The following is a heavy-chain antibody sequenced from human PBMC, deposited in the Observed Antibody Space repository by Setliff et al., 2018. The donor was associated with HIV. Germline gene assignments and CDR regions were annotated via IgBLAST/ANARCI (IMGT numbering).Heavy chain of an antibody. Sequence: GGSLRLSCAASGFTFSSYAMHWVRQAPGKGLEWVAVISYDGSNKYYADSVKGRFTISRDNSKNTLYLQMNSLRAEDTAVYYCAGGRLYYYDKGSLDSWGQGTRVTVSS. V-gene: IGHV3-30*01. CDR1: GFTFSSYA. J-gene: IGHJ4*02. D-gene: IGHD3-22*01. CDR2: ISYDGSNK. CDR3: AGGRLYYYDKGSLDS.